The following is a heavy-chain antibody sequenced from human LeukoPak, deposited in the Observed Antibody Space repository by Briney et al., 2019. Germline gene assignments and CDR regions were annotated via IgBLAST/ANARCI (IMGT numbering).Heavy chain of an antibody. J-gene: IGHJ3*02. V-gene: IGHV3-48*04. CDR2: ISSSSSTI. CDR3: ARPLSPNAFDI. CDR1: GFTFISYS. Sequence: GGSLRLSCAASGFTFISYSMNWVRQAPGKGLEWVSYISSSSSTIYYADSVKGRFTISRDNAKNSLYLQMNSLRAEDTAVYYCARPLSPNAFDIWGQGTMVTVSS.